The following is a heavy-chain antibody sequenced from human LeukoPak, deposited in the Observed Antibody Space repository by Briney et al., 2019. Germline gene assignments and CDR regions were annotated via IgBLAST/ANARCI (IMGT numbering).Heavy chain of an antibody. CDR1: GYTFTSYY. CDR3: ARVKPIAAAGPWQHYFDY. J-gene: IGHJ4*02. D-gene: IGHD6-13*01. Sequence: GASVKVSCNASGYTFTSYYMNWVRQSPGQGLGWWGIINPSGGSTSYAQKFQGRVTMTSDMSKSTIYMELNSMRSEDTAVYYCARVKPIAAAGPWQHYFDYWGQGTLVTVSS. CDR2: INPSGGST. V-gene: IGHV1-46*01.